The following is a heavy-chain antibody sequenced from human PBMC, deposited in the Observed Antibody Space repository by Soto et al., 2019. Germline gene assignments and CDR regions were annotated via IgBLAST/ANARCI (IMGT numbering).Heavy chain of an antibody. CDR1: GLIFSDYH. Sequence: EVQLVESGGGLVQPGGSLRLSCAASGLIFSDYHMDWVRQAPGKGLEWVGRIRRKANSYTTEYAASVKGRFTISRDDSKSSLYLQMNGLKSEDTAVYYCAMLGGWSGGSGGMDVWGQGTTVTVSS. CDR2: IRRKANSYTT. D-gene: IGHD6-19*01. V-gene: IGHV3-72*01. CDR3: AMLGGWSGGSGGMDV. J-gene: IGHJ6*02.